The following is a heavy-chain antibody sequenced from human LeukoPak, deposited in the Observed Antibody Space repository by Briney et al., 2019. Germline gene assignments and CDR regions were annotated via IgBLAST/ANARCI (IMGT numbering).Heavy chain of an antibody. CDR3: ARRYYDILTGYYYMDV. CDR1: GGSISSSNW. J-gene: IGHJ6*03. CDR2: IYHSGST. Sequence: SETLSLTCAVSGGSISSSNWWSWVRQPPGKGLEWIGEIYHSGSTNYNPSLKSRVTISVDKSKNQFSLKLSSVTAADTAVYYCARRYYDILTGYYYMDVWGKGTTVTVSS. V-gene: IGHV4-4*02. D-gene: IGHD3-9*01.